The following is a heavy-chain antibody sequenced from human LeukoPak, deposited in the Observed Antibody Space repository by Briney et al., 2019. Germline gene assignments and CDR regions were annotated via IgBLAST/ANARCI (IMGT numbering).Heavy chain of an antibody. D-gene: IGHD5-12*01. CDR3: ASPYSGYDYNFDH. CDR1: GFTFNNYA. CDR2: ISSNGGTT. Sequence: PGGSLRLSCSASGFTFNNYAMHWVRQAPGKGLEYVSSISSNGGTTYYADSVKGRITISRDNSKNTLFLQMSSVRAEDTAVYYCASPYSGYDYNFDHWGQGTLVTVSS. V-gene: IGHV3-64D*06. J-gene: IGHJ4*02.